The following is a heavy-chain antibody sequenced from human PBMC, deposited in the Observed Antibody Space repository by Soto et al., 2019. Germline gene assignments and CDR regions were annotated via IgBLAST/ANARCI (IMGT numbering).Heavy chain of an antibody. CDR1: GFTFSSYW. D-gene: IGHD2-15*01. CDR3: ARGAGYCRVSSCYLGALHI. V-gene: IGHV3-7*03. CDR2: IKQDGSEK. Sequence: GGSLRLSCAASGFTFSSYWMSWVRQAPGKGLEWVANIKQDGSEKYYVDSVKGRFTISRDNAKNSLYLQMNSLRAEDTAVYYCARGAGYCRVSSCYLGALHIYDKGT. J-gene: IGHJ3*02.